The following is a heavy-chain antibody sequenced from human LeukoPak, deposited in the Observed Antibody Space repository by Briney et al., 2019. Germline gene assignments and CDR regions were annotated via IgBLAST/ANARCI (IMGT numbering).Heavy chain of an antibody. Sequence: SETLSLTCAVSGGPFSGYFWSWIRQSSGKGLEWIGEIHNSGTTNYNPSLNSRVTISEDTSKNQFYLNLSSVTAADTAVYYCARLRRWELLRRSFQEDYWGQGTLVTVSS. CDR3: ARLRRWELLRRSFQEDY. D-gene: IGHD1-26*01. CDR2: IHNSGTT. CDR1: GGPFSGYF. V-gene: IGHV4-34*01. J-gene: IGHJ4*02.